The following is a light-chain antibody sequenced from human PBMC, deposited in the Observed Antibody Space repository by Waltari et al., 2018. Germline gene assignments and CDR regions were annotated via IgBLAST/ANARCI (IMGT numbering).Light chain of an antibody. V-gene: IGLV1-40*01. J-gene: IGLJ2*01. CDR3: QSYDSSLFVV. CDR2: GNN. Sequence: QSVLTQPPSVSGAPGQRVTISCTGSTPHIRAGLDAPWYQQLPGPAPKLPIFGNNNRPSGGPDRFSGSKSGTSASLAITGLQAEDEADYYCQSYDSSLFVVFGGGTKLTVL. CDR1: TPHIRAGLD.